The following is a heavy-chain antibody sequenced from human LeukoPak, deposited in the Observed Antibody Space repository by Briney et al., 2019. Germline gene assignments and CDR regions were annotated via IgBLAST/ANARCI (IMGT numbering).Heavy chain of an antibody. J-gene: IGHJ5*02. D-gene: IGHD3-10*01. CDR3: ARGGYYGSGTYPFDP. Sequence: GASVTVSCKASGDTFNNYFLAWVRQAPGQGLEWMGGILPISGTADYAPKFQGRVTITADMSTGTGYMELSSLRSDDTAVYYCARGGYYGSGTYPFDPWGQGTLVTVTS. CDR2: ILPISGTA. V-gene: IGHV1-69*06. CDR1: GDTFNNYF.